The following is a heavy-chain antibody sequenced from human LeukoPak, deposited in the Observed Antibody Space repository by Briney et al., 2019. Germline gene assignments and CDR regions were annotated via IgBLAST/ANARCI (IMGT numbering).Heavy chain of an antibody. D-gene: IGHD3-10*01. J-gene: IGHJ4*02. Sequence: ASVKVSCKASGYVFIGYGISWVRQAPGQGLEWVGWINPNSGDTNYAHKFQGRVSMTRDTSTTTAYMELSRLTSDDTAVYYCARSVTVAIWFGEACLDYWGQGTLVTASS. CDR2: INPNSGDT. CDR1: GYVFIGYG. V-gene: IGHV1-2*02. CDR3: ARSVTVAIWFGEACLDY.